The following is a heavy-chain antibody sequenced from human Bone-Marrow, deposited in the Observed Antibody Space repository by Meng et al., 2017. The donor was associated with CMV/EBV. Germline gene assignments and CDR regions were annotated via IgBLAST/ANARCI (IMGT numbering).Heavy chain of an antibody. CDR2: IKEEGSEK. V-gene: IGHV3-7*01. CDR1: GFTFSNYW. CDR3: ARDPFIKAFDI. J-gene: IGHJ3*02. Sequence: GGSLRLSCAASGFTFSNYWMTWLRQAPGRGLELVAHIKEEGSEKYFVGSVKGRFTISRDNAKNSLYLQMNSLRAEDTAVYYCARDPFIKAFDIWGQGTMVTVSS.